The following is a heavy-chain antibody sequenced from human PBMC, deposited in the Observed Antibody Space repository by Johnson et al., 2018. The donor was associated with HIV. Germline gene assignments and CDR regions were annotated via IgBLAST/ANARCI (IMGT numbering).Heavy chain of an antibody. V-gene: IGHV3-7*01. CDR2: IKQDGSEK. Sequence: VQLVESGGGLVQPGGSLRLSCAASGFTFSSYWMSWVRQAPGKGLEWVANIKQDGSEKYYVDSVKGRFTISRDNAKNSLYLQMNSLRAEDTAVYYCARDRRFGDPGAFDFWGQGTMVTVSS. CDR1: GFTFSSYW. CDR3: ARDRRFGDPGAFDF. J-gene: IGHJ3*01. D-gene: IGHD2-21*02.